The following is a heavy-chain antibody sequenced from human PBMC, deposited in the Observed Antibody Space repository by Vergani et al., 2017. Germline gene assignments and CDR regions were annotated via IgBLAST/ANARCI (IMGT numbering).Heavy chain of an antibody. V-gene: IGHV4-34*01. CDR3: ASVNTETNGHLYYYYYMDV. CDR2: IDHTGRP. Sequence: QVQLQQWGGGLLKPSETLSLTCVVNGGSFTSYHWTWIRQSPGEGLEGVGNIDHTGRPAYNPSLKSRLTMSVDKSRNQFSLKLNSVTATDTAIYFCASVNTETNGHLYYYYYMDVWGQGTAVTVS. CDR1: GGSFTSYH. D-gene: IGHD4-11*01. J-gene: IGHJ6*03.